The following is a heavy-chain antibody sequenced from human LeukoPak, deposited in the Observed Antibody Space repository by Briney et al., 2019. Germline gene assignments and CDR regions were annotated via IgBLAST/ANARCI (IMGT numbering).Heavy chain of an antibody. J-gene: IGHJ4*02. CDR3: ARVAGAAADSFDY. CDR2: IYYSGST. CDR1: GGSISSYY. V-gene: IGHV4-59*01. Sequence: SETLSLTCAVSGGSISSYYWSWIRQPPGKGLEWIGYIYYSGSTNYNPSLKSRVTISVDTSKNQFSLKLSSVTAADTAVYYCARVAGAAADSFDYWGQGTLVTVSS. D-gene: IGHD6-13*01.